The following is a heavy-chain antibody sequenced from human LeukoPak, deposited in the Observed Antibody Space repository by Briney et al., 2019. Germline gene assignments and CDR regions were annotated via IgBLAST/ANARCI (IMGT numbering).Heavy chain of an antibody. D-gene: IGHD3-16*01. V-gene: IGHV3-23*01. J-gene: IGHJ4*02. CDR1: GFTFSSYV. Sequence: GGSLRLSCAASGFTFSSYVMNWVRQAPGKGLEWVSTISGSGGSTYYADSVKGRFTISRDNSKNTLYLQMNSLRAEDTALYYCARGVWGMYYFDYGGQGTLVTVSS. CDR3: ARGVWGMYYFDY. CDR2: ISGSGGST.